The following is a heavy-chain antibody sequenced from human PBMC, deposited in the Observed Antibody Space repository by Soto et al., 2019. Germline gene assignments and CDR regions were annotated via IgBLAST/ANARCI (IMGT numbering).Heavy chain of an antibody. CDR3: ARDRLSGRSPHGYYYYGWDV. D-gene: IGHD1-26*01. CDR2: IWYDGRKQ. Sequence: QVQLVESGGGGVQPGGSLRLSCEASGFTFSTYGMNWVRQAPGKGLEWVAVIWYDGRKQYYADSVRGRLTISRANSKNTLYLQMNSLRVEDTAVYYCARDRLSGRSPHGYYYYGWDVWGQWTTVTVSS. V-gene: IGHV3-33*01. J-gene: IGHJ6*02. CDR1: GFTFSTYG.